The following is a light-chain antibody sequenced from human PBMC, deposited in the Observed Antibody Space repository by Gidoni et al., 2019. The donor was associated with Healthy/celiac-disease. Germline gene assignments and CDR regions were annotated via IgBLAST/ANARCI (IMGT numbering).Light chain of an antibody. Sequence: QSVLTQPPSASGTPGQRVTISCSGSSSNIGSNTVNWYQQLPGTAPKLLIYSNKQRPPGVPDRFSGSKSGTSASLAISGLQSEDEADYYCAAWDDSLNVVFGGGTKLTVL. CDR2: SNK. CDR1: SSNIGSNT. J-gene: IGLJ2*01. V-gene: IGLV1-44*01. CDR3: AAWDDSLNVV.